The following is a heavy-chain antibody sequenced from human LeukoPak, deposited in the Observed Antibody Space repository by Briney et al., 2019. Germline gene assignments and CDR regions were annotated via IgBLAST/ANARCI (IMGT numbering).Heavy chain of an antibody. D-gene: IGHD2-8*01. V-gene: IGHV1-24*01. CDR2: FYPEDGET. CDR3: ATAHPDHCANGVCYFYYYMDV. J-gene: IGHJ6*03. Sequence: ASVKVSCKVSGYTLTELSMHWVRQAPGKGLEWMGGFYPEDGETIYAQKFQGRVTMTEDTSTDTAYMELSSMRSEDTAVYYCATAHPDHCANGVCYFYYYMDVWGKGTTVTVSS. CDR1: GYTLTELS.